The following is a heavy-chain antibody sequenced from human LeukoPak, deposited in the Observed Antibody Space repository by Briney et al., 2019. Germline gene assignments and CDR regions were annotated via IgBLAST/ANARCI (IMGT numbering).Heavy chain of an antibody. V-gene: IGHV4-4*07. CDR2: FYISGTT. CDR1: AGSIDNYY. Sequence: SETLSLTCTVSAGSIDNYYWNWIRQPAGKGLEWIGRFYISGTTNYNSSLKSRVTLSVDTSKNQFSLKLRSMTAADTAVYYCARGNSGAFDIWGQGTMVTVSS. CDR3: ARGNSGAFDI. D-gene: IGHD1-26*01. J-gene: IGHJ3*02.